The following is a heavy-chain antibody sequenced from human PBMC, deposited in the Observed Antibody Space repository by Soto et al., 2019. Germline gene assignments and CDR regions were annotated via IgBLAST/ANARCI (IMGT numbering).Heavy chain of an antibody. Sequence: LSFAASGFTFSSYSMNWVRQAPGKGLEWVSSISSSSSYIYYADSVKGRFTISRDNAKNSLYLQMNSLRAEDTAVCYCARDRGVRGVHYGMDVWGQGTTVTVSS. CDR3: ARDRGVRGVHYGMDV. D-gene: IGHD3-10*01. CDR2: ISSSSSYI. J-gene: IGHJ6*02. V-gene: IGHV3-21*01. CDR1: GFTFSSYS.